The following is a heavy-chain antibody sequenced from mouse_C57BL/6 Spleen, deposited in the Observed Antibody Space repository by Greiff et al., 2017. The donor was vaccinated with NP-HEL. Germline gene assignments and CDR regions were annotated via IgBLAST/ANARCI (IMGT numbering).Heavy chain of an antibody. J-gene: IGHJ3*01. CDR1: GYTFTDYE. D-gene: IGHD1-1*01. CDR2: IDPETGGT. V-gene: IGHV1-15*01. CDR3: TPLITTVVAPFAY. Sequence: QVQLQQSGAELVRPGASVTLSCKASGYTFTDYEMHWVKQTPVHGLEWIGAIDPETGGTAYNQKFKGKAILTADKSSSTAYMELRSLTSEDSAVYYCTPLITTVVAPFAYWGQGTLVTVSA.